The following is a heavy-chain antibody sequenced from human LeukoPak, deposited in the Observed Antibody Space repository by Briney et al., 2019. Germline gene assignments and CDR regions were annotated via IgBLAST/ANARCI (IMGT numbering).Heavy chain of an antibody. J-gene: IGHJ4*02. D-gene: IGHD3-10*01. Sequence: GRSLRLSCAASGFTFSSYGMHWVRQAPGKGLEWVAVISYDGSNKYYADSVKGRLTISRDNSKNTLYLQMNSLRAEDTAVYYCAKDLPRQTWGAGTQDYWGQGTLVTVSS. CDR2: ISYDGSNK. CDR3: AKDLPRQTWGAGTQDY. V-gene: IGHV3-30*18. CDR1: GFTFSSYG.